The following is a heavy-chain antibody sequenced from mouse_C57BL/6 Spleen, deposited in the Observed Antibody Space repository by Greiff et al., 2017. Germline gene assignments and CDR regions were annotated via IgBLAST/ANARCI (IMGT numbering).Heavy chain of an antibody. J-gene: IGHJ4*01. V-gene: IGHV1-72*01. CDR1: GYTFTSYW. Sequence: QVQLQQPGAELVKPGASVKLSCKASGYTFTSYWMHWVKQRPGRGLEWIGRIDPSSGGTKYNEKFKSKATLTVDKSSSTAYMQLSSLTSEDSAVYDCAREGVYGNSTWKAMDYWGQGTSVTVSS. CDR2: IDPSSGGT. D-gene: IGHD2-1*01. CDR3: AREGVYGNSTWKAMDY.